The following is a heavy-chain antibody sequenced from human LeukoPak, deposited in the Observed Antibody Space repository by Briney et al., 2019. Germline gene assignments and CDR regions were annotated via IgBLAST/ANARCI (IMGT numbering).Heavy chain of an antibody. J-gene: IGHJ3*02. D-gene: IGHD1-26*01. CDR3: ARGSGTFAFDI. V-gene: IGHV3-21*01. CDR2: ISSSSSYI. Sequence: GGSLRLSCAASGFTFSSYSMNWVRQAPGKGLEWVSSISSSSSYIYYADSVKGRFTISRDNAKNSLYLQMNSLRAEDTAVYYCARGSGTFAFDIWGQGTMVTVSS. CDR1: GFTFSSYS.